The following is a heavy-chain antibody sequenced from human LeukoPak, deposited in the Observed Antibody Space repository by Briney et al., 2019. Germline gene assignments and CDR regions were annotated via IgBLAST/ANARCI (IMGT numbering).Heavy chain of an antibody. CDR1: GDSVSSNSAA. V-gene: IGHV6-1*01. J-gene: IGHJ4*02. D-gene: IGHD3-3*01. Sequence: SQTLSLTCAISGDSVSSNSAAWNWIRQSPSRGLEWLGRTYYRSKWYNDYAVSVKSRITINPDTSKNQFSLQLNSVTAADTAVYYCARALSYDFWSGYLDYWGQGTLVTVSS. CDR2: TYYRSKWYN. CDR3: ARALSYDFWSGYLDY.